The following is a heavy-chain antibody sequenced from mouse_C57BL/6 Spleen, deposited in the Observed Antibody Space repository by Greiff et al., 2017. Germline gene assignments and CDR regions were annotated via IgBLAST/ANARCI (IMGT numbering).Heavy chain of an antibody. Sequence: EVQLQQSGPGLVKPSQSLSLTCSVTGYSITSGYYWNWIRQFPGNKLEWMGYISYDGSNNYNPSLKNQISITRDTSKNQFFLKLNSVTTEDTATYYCARVPRNWYFDVWGTGTTVTVSS. J-gene: IGHJ1*03. CDR3: ARVPRNWYFDV. CDR1: GYSITSGYY. V-gene: IGHV3-6*01. CDR2: ISYDGSN. D-gene: IGHD2-14*01.